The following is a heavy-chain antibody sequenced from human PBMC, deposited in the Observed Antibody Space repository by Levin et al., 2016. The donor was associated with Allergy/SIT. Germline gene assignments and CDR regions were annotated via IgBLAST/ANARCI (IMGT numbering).Heavy chain of an antibody. CDR3: AKGKSSGELDWFDP. Sequence: GGSLRLSCAASGFTFSSYAMHWVRQAPGKGLEWVAVISYDGSNKYYADSVKGRFTISRDNSRNTLYLQMNSLGAEDTAVYYCAKGKSSGELDWFDPWGQGTLVTVSS. D-gene: IGHD3-10*01. V-gene: IGHV3-30-3*01. CDR2: ISYDGSNK. CDR1: GFTFSSYA. J-gene: IGHJ5*02.